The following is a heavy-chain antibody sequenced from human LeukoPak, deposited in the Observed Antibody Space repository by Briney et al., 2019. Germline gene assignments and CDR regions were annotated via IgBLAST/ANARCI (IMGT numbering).Heavy chain of an antibody. J-gene: IGHJ4*02. Sequence: GGSLRLSCAASGFTFSNYAMSWVRQTPGKGLEWVSSISDRGANTYYADSVKGRITISRDKSKNTLNLQMNSLRAEDTAVYYCAKGSLTAYYTFDYWGQGTLVTVSS. CDR2: ISDRGANT. CDR1: GFTFSNYA. D-gene: IGHD3-9*01. CDR3: AKGSLTAYYTFDY. V-gene: IGHV3-23*01.